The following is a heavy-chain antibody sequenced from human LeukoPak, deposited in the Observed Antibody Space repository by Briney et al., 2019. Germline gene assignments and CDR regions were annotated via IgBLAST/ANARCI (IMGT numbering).Heavy chain of an antibody. D-gene: IGHD6-13*01. CDR1: GYTFTAYY. Sequence: GASVKVSCKASGYTFTAYYMHWVRQAPGQGLEWMGIINPSGGRTPSGGSTSYAQKFQGRVTMTRDTSTSTVYMELSSLRSEDTAVYYCARDQTAATGIFDYWGQGTLVTVSS. V-gene: IGHV1-46*01. CDR2: INPSGGRTPSGGST. CDR3: ARDQTAATGIFDY. J-gene: IGHJ4*02.